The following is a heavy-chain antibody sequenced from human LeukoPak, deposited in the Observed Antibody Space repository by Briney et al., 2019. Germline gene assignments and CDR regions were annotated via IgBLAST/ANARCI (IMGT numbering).Heavy chain of an antibody. Sequence: GGSLRFSCAASGFTFSSYAMHWVRQAPGKGLEWVAVISYDGSNKYYADSVKGRFTISRDNSKNTLYLQMNSLRAEDTAVYYCARVIAARSPFDYWGQGTLVTVSS. J-gene: IGHJ4*02. CDR3: ARVIAARSPFDY. CDR2: ISYDGSNK. V-gene: IGHV3-30-3*01. D-gene: IGHD6-6*01. CDR1: GFTFSSYA.